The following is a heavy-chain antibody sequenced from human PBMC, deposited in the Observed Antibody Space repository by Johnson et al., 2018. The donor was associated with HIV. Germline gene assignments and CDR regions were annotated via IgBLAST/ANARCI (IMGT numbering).Heavy chain of an antibody. CDR1: GFTFSDYY. CDR2: ISSSGTGK. CDR3: ARGRWLQLDAFDL. Sequence: QVQLVESGGGVVQPGRSLRLSCAASGFTFSDYYMSWIRQAPGKGLEWVSYISSSGTGKYYAGSVKGRFTISRDNAKNSLYLQMNSLRAEDTAVYYCARGRWLQLDAFDLWGQGTMVSVPS. J-gene: IGHJ3*01. V-gene: IGHV3-11*04. D-gene: IGHD5-24*01.